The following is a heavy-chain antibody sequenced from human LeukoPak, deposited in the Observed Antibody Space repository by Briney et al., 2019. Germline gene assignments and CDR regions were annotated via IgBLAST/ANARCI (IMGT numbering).Heavy chain of an antibody. V-gene: IGHV3-23*01. CDR3: ARGPVTTFGY. CDR2: ISGSGGGT. Sequence: GGSLRLSCAASGFTFSSYAMSWARQAPGKGLEWVSAISGSGGGTYYADSVKGRFTISRDNSKNTLYLQMNSLRAEDTAVYYCARGPVTTFGYWGQGTLVTVSS. D-gene: IGHD4-17*01. J-gene: IGHJ4*02. CDR1: GFTFSSYA.